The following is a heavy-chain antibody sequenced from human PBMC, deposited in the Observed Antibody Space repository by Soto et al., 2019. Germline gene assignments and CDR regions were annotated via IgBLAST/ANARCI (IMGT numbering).Heavy chain of an antibody. J-gene: IGHJ5*02. CDR1: GGSISSSNW. V-gene: IGHV4-4*02. CDR2: IYHSGST. Sequence: SETLSLTCAVSGGSISSSNWWSWVRQPPGKGLEWIGEIYHSGSTNYNPSLKSRVTISVDTSKNQFSLKLSSVTAADTAVYYCARGAAMVNRWFDPWGQGTLVTVSS. D-gene: IGHD5-18*01. CDR3: ARGAAMVNRWFDP.